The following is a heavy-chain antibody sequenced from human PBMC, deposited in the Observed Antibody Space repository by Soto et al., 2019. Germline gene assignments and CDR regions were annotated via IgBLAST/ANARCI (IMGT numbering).Heavy chain of an antibody. Sequence: EVQLVESGGGLVQPGGSLRLSCATSGFTFSSYWMHWVRRAPGKGLVCVSRITSDGTTTNYADSVKGRFTISRDNAKNTLYLHINSLRAEDTAVYHCVRGGCYYDDMDVGGQGPTVTVSS. CDR2: ITSDGTTT. CDR1: GFTFSSYW. J-gene: IGHJ6*02. V-gene: IGHV3-74*01. CDR3: VRGGCYYDDMDV.